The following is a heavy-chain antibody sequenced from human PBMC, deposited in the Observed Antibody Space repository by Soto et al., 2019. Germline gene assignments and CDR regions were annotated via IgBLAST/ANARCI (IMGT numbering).Heavy chain of an antibody. CDR1: GFMFSAYT. V-gene: IGHV3-21*06. J-gene: IGHJ1*01. CDR3: ATPYYFNH. D-gene: IGHD3-16*01. Sequence: GSLRLSCAASGFMFSAYTMNWVRQAPGKGLEWLSSISDDSSYIDYADSLRGRFTGSRDNARNSLYLQIDSLGVEDTAVYYCATPYYFNHWGPGTLVTVSS. CDR2: ISDDSSYI.